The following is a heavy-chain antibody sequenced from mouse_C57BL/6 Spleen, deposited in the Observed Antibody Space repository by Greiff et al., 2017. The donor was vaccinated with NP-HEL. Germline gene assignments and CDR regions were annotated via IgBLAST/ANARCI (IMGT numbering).Heavy chain of an antibody. V-gene: IGHV1-85*01. Sequence: VKLMESGPELVKPGASVKLSCKASGYTFTSYDINWVKQRPGQGLEWIGWIYPRDGSTKYNEKFKGKATLTVDTSSSTAYMELHSLTSEDSAVYFCARKSAYYSNSFDDWGQGTTLTVSS. CDR2: IYPRDGST. CDR1: GYTFTSYD. J-gene: IGHJ2*01. D-gene: IGHD2-5*01. CDR3: ARKSAYYSNSFDD.